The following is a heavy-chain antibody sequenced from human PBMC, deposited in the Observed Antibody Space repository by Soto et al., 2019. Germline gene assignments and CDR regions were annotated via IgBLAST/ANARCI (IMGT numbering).Heavy chain of an antibody. D-gene: IGHD3-10*01. CDR2: IYYSGST. Sequence: SETLSLTCTVSGGSISSSSYYWGWIRQPPGKGLEWIGSIYYSGSTYYNPSLKSRVTISVDTSKNQFSLKLSSVTAADTAVYYCARQGGVRGVRTPGGMDVWGQGTTVTVSS. J-gene: IGHJ6*02. V-gene: IGHV4-39*01. CDR1: GGSISSSSYY. CDR3: ARQGGVRGVRTPGGMDV.